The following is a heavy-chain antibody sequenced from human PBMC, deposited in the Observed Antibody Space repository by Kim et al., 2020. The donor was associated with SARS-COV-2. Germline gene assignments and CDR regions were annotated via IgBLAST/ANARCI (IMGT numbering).Heavy chain of an antibody. Sequence: ASVKVSCKASGYSFTTYAMNWVRQAPGRGLEWMGWIDTKTGTPTYAQDFLGRFVFSLDTSVNTAYLQISSLKADDTAVYCCARAYQDDDDYFDQWGQGTLVTVSS. CDR1: GYSFTTYA. J-gene: IGHJ5*02. D-gene: IGHD3-16*01. CDR3: ARAYQDDDDYFDQ. CDR2: IDTKTGTP. V-gene: IGHV7-4-1*02.